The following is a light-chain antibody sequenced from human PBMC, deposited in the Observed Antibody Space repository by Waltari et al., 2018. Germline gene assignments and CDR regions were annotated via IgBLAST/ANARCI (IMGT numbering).Light chain of an antibody. CDR3: MQGIHLPWT. J-gene: IGKJ1*01. CDR1: QSLLHSDGKTY. V-gene: IGKV2-29*02. Sequence: DVVMTQTPLSLSVTPGQPASISCQSSQSLLHSDGKTYLYWYLQKPGQSPQLLIYEGSRRFSGVSDRFSVSGSGTDFTLKISRVEAEDGGVYYCMQGIHLPWTFGQGTKVEIK. CDR2: EGS.